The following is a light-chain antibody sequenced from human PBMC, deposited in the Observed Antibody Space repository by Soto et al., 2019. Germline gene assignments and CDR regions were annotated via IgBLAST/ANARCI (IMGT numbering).Light chain of an antibody. J-gene: IGKJ5*01. Sequence: EIVLTQSPGTLSLSPGERATLSCRASQSVSSTYLAWYQQRPGQAPRLLIYGASGRATGIPDRFSGSGYGTDFTIPISRLEPEDFAVYYCQQYGSSPPVTFGQGTRLEIK. CDR3: QQYGSSPPVT. CDR1: QSVSSTY. CDR2: GAS. V-gene: IGKV3-20*01.